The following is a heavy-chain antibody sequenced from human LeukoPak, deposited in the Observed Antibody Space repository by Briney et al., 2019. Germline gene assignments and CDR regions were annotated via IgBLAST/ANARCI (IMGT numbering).Heavy chain of an antibody. CDR2: IIPIFGTA. Sequence: ASVKVSCKASGGTFISYAISWVRQAPGQGLEWMGGIIPIFGTANYAQKFQGGVTITADESTSTAYMELSSLRSEDTAVYYCAVYYDSSGYYEEHYFDYWGQGTLVTVSS. D-gene: IGHD3-22*01. CDR3: AVYYDSSGYYEEHYFDY. V-gene: IGHV1-69*13. CDR1: GGTFISYA. J-gene: IGHJ4*02.